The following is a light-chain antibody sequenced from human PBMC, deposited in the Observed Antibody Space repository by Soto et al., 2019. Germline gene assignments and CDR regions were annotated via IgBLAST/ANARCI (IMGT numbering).Light chain of an antibody. J-gene: IGLJ1*01. CDR2: SNN. Sequence: QSVLTQPPSASGTPGQRVTISCSGSSSDIGSNTVNWYQQLPGTAPKLLIYSNNQRPSGVPDRVSGATSGTSASLAISGLQYEEDVADYCAAWDAGLNRPVFGTGTKLTVL. V-gene: IGLV1-44*01. CDR3: AAWDAGLNRPV. CDR1: SSDIGSNT.